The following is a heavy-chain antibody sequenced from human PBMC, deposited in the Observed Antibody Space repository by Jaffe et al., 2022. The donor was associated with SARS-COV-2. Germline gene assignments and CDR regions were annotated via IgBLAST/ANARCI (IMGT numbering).Heavy chain of an antibody. D-gene: IGHD5-18*01. CDR2: IRSKAYGGTT. J-gene: IGHJ6*02. CDR1: GFTFGDYA. Sequence: EVQLVESGGGLVQPGRSLRLSCTASGFTFGDYAMSWVRQAPGKGLEWVGFIRSKAYGGTTEYAASVKGRFTISRDDSKSIAYLQMNSLKTEDTAVYYCTRDSRVDTFYYGMDVWGQGTTVTVSS. CDR3: TRDSRVDTFYYGMDV. V-gene: IGHV3-49*04.